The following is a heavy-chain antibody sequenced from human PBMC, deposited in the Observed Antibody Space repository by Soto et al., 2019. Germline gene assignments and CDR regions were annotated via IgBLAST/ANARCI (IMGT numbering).Heavy chain of an antibody. D-gene: IGHD3-10*01. CDR2: ISGSGGST. Sequence: GGSLRLSCAASGFTFSSYAMSWVRQAPGKGLEWVSAISGSGGSTYYADSVKGRFTISRDNSKNTLYLQMNSLRAEDTAVYYCAKWYYGSGSYYTHGMDVWGQGTTVTVSS. CDR1: GFTFSSYA. V-gene: IGHV3-23*01. CDR3: AKWYYGSGSYYTHGMDV. J-gene: IGHJ6*02.